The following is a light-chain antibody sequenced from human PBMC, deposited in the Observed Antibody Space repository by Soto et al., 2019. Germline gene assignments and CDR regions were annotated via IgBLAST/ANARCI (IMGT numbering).Light chain of an antibody. CDR2: GAS. CDR1: QSVSSSY. CDR3: QHYDGLPPRYT. V-gene: IGKV3-20*01. J-gene: IGKJ2*01. Sequence: EIVLTQSPATLSLSPGERATLSCRASQSVSSSYLAWYQQKPGQAPRLVISGASSRAAGIPDRFSGSGSGTDFTLTISRLEPEDFAVYYCQHYDGLPPRYTFGQGTKLEIK.